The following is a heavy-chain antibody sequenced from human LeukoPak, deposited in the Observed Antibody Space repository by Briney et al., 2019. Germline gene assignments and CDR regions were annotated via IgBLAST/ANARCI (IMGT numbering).Heavy chain of an antibody. CDR1: GVTFSSYS. D-gene: IGHD1-20*01. V-gene: IGHV3-21*04. Sequence: GGSLRLTCAASGVTFSSYSMNWVRQAPGKGLEWVSSISSSSSYIYYADSVKGRFTISRDNAKNSLYLQMNSLRAEDTAVYYCARAPGMTAFDYWGQGTLVTVSS. J-gene: IGHJ4*02. CDR3: ARAPGMTAFDY. CDR2: ISSSSSYI.